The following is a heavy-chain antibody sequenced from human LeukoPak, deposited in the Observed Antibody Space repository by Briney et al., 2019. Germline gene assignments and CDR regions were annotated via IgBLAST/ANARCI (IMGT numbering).Heavy chain of an antibody. CDR2: ISYDGSNK. V-gene: IGHV3-30*04. CDR3: ARGVGATGY. CDR1: GFTFSSYA. J-gene: IGHJ4*02. D-gene: IGHD1-26*01. Sequence: GGSLRLSCAASGFTFSSYAMHWVRQAPGKGLEWVAVISYDGSNKYYADSVKGRFTISRDNSKNTLYLQMNSLRAEDTAVYYCARGVGATGYWGQGTLVTVSS.